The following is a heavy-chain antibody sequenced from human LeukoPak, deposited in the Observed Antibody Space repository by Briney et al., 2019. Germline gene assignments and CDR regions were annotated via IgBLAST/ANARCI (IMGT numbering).Heavy chain of an antibody. CDR3: ARGGRIAAAGTVKRWFDP. CDR1: GGSFSGYY. Sequence: SETLSLTCAVYGGSFSGYYWSWIRQPPGKGLEWIGEINHSGSTNYNPSLKSRVTISVDTSKNQSSLKLSSVTAADTAVYYCARGGRIAAAGTVKRWFDPWGQGTLVTVSS. D-gene: IGHD6-13*01. CDR2: INHSGST. V-gene: IGHV4-34*01. J-gene: IGHJ5*02.